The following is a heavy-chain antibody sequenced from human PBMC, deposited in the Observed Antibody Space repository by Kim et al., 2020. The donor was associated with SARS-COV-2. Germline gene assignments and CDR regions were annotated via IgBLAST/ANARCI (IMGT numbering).Heavy chain of an antibody. J-gene: IGHJ6*02. CDR1: GGSISSSSYY. CDR3: ARRGYYGSGSYYTAYYHGMDV. D-gene: IGHD3-10*01. Sequence: SETLSLTCTVSGGSISSSSYYWGWIRQPPGKGLEWIGSIYYSGSAYNNPSLKSRVTISVDTSKNQLSLKLNSVTAADTAVYYCARRGYYGSGSYYTAYYHGMDVWGQGTTVTVSS. V-gene: IGHV4-39*01. CDR2: IYYSGSA.